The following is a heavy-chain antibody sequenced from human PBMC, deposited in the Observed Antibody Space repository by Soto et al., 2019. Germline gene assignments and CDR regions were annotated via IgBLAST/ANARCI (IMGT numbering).Heavy chain of an antibody. J-gene: IGHJ5*02. V-gene: IGHV1-18*01. D-gene: IGHD4-4*01. CDR1: GYTFTSYG. CDR3: ARVKDPLQRRPNWFDP. Sequence: QVQLVQSGAEVKKPGAPVKVSCKASGYTFTSYGISWVLQAPGQGLEGMGWISAYNGNTNYAQKLQGRVTMTTDTSTSTAYMELRSLRSDDTAVYYCARVKDPLQRRPNWFDPWGQGTLVTVSS. CDR2: ISAYNGNT.